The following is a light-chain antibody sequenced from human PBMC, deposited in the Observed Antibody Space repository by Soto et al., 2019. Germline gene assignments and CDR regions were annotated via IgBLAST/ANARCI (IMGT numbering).Light chain of an antibody. CDR3: QLNGSL. CDR1: QSVSSSY. J-gene: IGKJ4*01. Sequence: EIVLTQSPGTLSLSPGERATLSCRASQSVSSSYLAWYQQKPGQAPRLLIYGASSRATGIPDRFSGSGSGPDFTLTISRLEPEDVAVYYCQLNGSLFGGGTKAEIK. V-gene: IGKV3-20*01. CDR2: GAS.